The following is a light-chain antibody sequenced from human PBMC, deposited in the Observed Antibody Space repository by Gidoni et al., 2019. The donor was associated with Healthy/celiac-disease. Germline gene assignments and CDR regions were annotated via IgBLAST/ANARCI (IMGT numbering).Light chain of an antibody. CDR3: SSYAGSNNFDVV. J-gene: IGLJ2*01. V-gene: IGLV2-8*01. CDR1: SSDVGCYNY. CDR2: GVS. Sequence: QSALTQPPSASGSPGQSVTIPCPGTSSDVGCYNYVSWYQQHPGKAPKLMIYGVSKRPSGVPDRFSGSKSGNTASLTVSGLQAEDEADYYCSSYAGSNNFDVVFGGGTKLTVL.